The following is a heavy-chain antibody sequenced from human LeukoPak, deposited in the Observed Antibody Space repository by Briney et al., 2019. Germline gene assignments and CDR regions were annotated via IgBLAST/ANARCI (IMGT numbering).Heavy chain of an antibody. CDR2: IKQDASER. D-gene: IGHD2-15*01. Sequence: PGGSLRLSCAASGFTFSRHWMTWVRQAPGKGLEWVANIKQDASERYYVDSVKGRFTISRDNAKNSLSLQMNSLRAEDTAVYYCARDGGTAGEFDYWGQGTLVTVSS. V-gene: IGHV3-7*05. CDR1: GFTFSRHW. CDR3: ARDGGTAGEFDY. J-gene: IGHJ4*02.